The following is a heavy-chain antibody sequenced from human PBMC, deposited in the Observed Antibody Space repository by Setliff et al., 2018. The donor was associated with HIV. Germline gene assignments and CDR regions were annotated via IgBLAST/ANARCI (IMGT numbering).Heavy chain of an antibody. D-gene: IGHD3-3*02. J-gene: IGHJ3*02. V-gene: IGHV4-4*09. CDR3: AREHFWSGYYSYDAFDI. Sequence: SETLSLTCSVSGGSISGYYWTWIRQPPGKGPEWIGYIYSSGSTNYNPSLKSRVTISVDTSRDQFSLKLSSVTAADTAVYYCAREHFWSGYYSYDAFDIWGQGTMVTVSS. CDR1: GGSISGYY. CDR2: IYSSGST.